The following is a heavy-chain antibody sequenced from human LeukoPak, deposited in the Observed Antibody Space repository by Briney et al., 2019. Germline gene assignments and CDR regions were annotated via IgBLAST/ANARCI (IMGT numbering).Heavy chain of an antibody. V-gene: IGHV1-69*05. J-gene: IGHJ6*03. CDR2: IIPIFGTA. Sequence: SVKVSCKASGGTFGSYAISWVRQAPGQGLEWMGGIIPIFGTANYAQKFQGRVTITTDESTSTAYMELSSLRSEDTAVYYCARVALARDFWSGYYMDVWGKGTTVTVSS. CDR3: ARVALARDFWSGYYMDV. D-gene: IGHD3-3*01. CDR1: GGTFGSYA.